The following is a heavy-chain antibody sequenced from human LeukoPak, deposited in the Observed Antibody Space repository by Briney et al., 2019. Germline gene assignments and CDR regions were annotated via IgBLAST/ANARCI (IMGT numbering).Heavy chain of an antibody. Sequence: SQTLSLTCTVSGDSISSGSYYWSWIRQPAGKGLEWTGRIYTSESTNYNPSLKSRVTISADTSKNQFSLKLSSVTAADTAVYYCARTSVGMRGYYFDSWGQGTLVTVSS. J-gene: IGHJ4*02. D-gene: IGHD3-10*01. CDR3: ARTSVGMRGYYFDS. CDR1: GDSISSGSYY. CDR2: IYTSEST. V-gene: IGHV4-61*02.